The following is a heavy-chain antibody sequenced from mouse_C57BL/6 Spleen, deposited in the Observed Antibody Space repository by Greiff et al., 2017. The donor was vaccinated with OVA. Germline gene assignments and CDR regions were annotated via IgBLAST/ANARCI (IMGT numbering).Heavy chain of an antibody. CDR2: INPNNGGT. J-gene: IGHJ2*01. D-gene: IGHD1-1*01. CDR1: GYTFTDYN. Sequence: VQLQQSGPELVKPGASVKMSCKASGYTFTDYNMHWVKQSHGKSLEWIGYINPNNGGTSYNQKFKGKATLTVNKSSSTAYMELRSLTSEDAAVYYCARVNYYGSSDYWDQGTTLTVSS. CDR3: ARVNYYGSSDY. V-gene: IGHV1-22*01.